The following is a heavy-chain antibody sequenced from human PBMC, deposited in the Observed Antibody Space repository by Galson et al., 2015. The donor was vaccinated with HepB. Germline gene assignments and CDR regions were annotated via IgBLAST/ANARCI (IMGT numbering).Heavy chain of an antibody. CDR1: GLTFSRYA. CDR3: ARVGAPYYIDYRDIPFYYYYYMDV. Sequence: SLRLSCAASGLTFSRYAMHWVRQAPGKGLEWVAFISYDENNEYYADSVKGRFTISRDNSKNTLYLQMNSLRPEDTAAYYCARVGAPYYIDYRDIPFYYYYYMDVWGKGTTVTVSS. J-gene: IGHJ6*03. D-gene: IGHD1-26*01. CDR2: ISYDENNE. V-gene: IGHV3-30-3*01.